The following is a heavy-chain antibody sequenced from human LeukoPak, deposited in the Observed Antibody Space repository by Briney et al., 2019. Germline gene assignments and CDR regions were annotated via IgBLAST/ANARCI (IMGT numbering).Heavy chain of an antibody. J-gene: IGHJ4*02. Sequence: GGSLRLSCVASGFTFSSYSMSWVRQAPGKGPEWVSSGRPSGDYTFFTDSVKGRFTISRDNPQNTLYLQMNSLRAEDTAVYYCASRRGGIVGDYWGQGTLVTVSS. V-gene: IGHV3-23*01. CDR2: GRPSGDYT. CDR3: ASRRGGIVGDY. D-gene: IGHD2-15*01. CDR1: GFTFSSYS.